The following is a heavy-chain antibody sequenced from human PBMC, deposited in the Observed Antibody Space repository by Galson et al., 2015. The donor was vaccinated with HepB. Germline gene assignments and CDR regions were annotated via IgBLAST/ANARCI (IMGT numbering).Heavy chain of an antibody. J-gene: IGHJ4*02. D-gene: IGHD3-10*01. CDR2: IYTSGST. CDR3: ARDREVRGVTARYFDY. V-gene: IGHV4-4*07. Sequence: ETLSLTCTVSGGSISSYYWSWIRQPAGKGLEWIGRIYTSGSTNYNPSLKSRVTMSVDTSKNQFSLKLSSVTAADTAVYYCARDREVRGVTARYFDYWGQGTLVTVSS. CDR1: GGSISSYY.